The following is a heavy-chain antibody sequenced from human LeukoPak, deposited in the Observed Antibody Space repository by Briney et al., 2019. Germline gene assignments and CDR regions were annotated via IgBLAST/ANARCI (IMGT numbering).Heavy chain of an antibody. V-gene: IGHV3-9*01. CDR1: GFTFDDYA. Sequence: HPGGSLRLSCAASGFTFDDYAMHWVRQAPGKGLEWVSGISWNSGSIGYADSAKGRFTISRDNAKNSLYLQMNSLRAEDTAVYYCVKVSAEYDFWSGNHFDYWGQGTLVTVSS. CDR3: VKVSAEYDFWSGNHFDY. D-gene: IGHD3-3*01. J-gene: IGHJ4*02. CDR2: ISWNSGSI.